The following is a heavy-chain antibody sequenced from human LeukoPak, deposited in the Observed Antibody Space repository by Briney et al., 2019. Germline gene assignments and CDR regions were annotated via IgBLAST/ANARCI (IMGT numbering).Heavy chain of an antibody. V-gene: IGHV3-53*01. CDR1: GFTVSSNY. CDR3: ARELGNCSSTSCAFDI. CDR2: IYSGGST. Sequence: GGSLRLSCAASGFTVSSNYMSWVRQAPGKGLEWVSVIYSGGSTYYADSVKGRFTISRDNSKNTLYLQMNSLRAEDTAVYYCARELGNCSSTSCAFDIWGQGTMVTVSS. J-gene: IGHJ3*02. D-gene: IGHD2-2*01.